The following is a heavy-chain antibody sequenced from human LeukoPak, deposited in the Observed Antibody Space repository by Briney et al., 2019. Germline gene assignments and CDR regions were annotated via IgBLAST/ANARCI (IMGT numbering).Heavy chain of an antibody. CDR1: GLTLRNYW. CDR3: ANIRSGY. J-gene: IGHJ4*02. D-gene: IGHD1-14*01. CDR2: IKEDESEK. V-gene: IGHV3-7*05. Sequence: PGWALTLSCPVSGLTLRNYWLMWLRQAAGKGLEWMANIKEDESEKYYVGAVKGRFSISRNNAKNSLYLQLNSLRAEDTAVYYCANIRSGYWGQGTLVTVSS.